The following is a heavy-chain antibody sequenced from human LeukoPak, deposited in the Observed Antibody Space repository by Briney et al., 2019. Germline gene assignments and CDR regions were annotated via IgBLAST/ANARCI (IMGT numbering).Heavy chain of an antibody. V-gene: IGHV1-18*01. J-gene: IGHJ4*02. CDR3: ASPYYYASGSFDV. D-gene: IGHD3-10*01. Sequence: ASVKVSCKASGYTFTSYGISWVRQAPGQGLEWMGWISAYNGNTNYAQKLQGRVTMTTDTSTSTAYMELRSLRSDDTALYHCASPYYYASGSFDVWGQGTLVTVSS. CDR1: GYTFTSYG. CDR2: ISAYNGNT.